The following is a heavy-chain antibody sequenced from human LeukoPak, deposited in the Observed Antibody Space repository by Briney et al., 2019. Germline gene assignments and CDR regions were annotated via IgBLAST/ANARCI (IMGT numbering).Heavy chain of an antibody. V-gene: IGHV1-46*01. CDR1: GYTFTSYY. D-gene: IGHD3-22*01. Sequence: ASVKVSCKASGYTFTSYYMHWVRQAPGQGLEWMGIINPSGGSTSYAQKFQGRVTMTRDTSTGTVYMELSSLRSEDTAVYYCARAYSVYDSSGYYLHWGQGTLVTVSS. CDR3: ARAYSVYDSSGYYLH. CDR2: INPSGGST. J-gene: IGHJ4*02.